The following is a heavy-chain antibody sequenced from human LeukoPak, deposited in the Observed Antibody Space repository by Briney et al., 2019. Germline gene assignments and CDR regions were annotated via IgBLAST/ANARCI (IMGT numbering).Heavy chain of an antibody. CDR3: AREQTYYYDSSGSAAEYFQH. D-gene: IGHD3-22*01. CDR2: INPNSGGT. CDR1: GYTFTGYY. V-gene: IGHV1-2*06. J-gene: IGHJ1*01. Sequence: VASVKVSCKASGYTFTGYYMHWVRQAPGQGLEWMGRINPNSGGTNYAQKFQGRVTMTRDTSISTAYMELSRLRSEDTAVYYCAREQTYYYDSSGSAAEYFQHWGQGTLVTVSS.